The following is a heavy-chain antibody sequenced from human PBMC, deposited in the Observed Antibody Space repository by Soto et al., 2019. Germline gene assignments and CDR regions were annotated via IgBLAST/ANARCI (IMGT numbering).Heavy chain of an antibody. CDR3: ARGLPDIVVVVAATLPPWYFDL. V-gene: IGHV3-53*01. CDR1: GFTVSSNY. D-gene: IGHD2-15*01. CDR2: IYSGDST. J-gene: IGHJ2*01. Sequence: EVQLVESGGGLIQPGGSLRLSCAASGFTVSSNYMSWVRQAPGKGLEWVSVIYSGDSTYYADSVKGRFTISRDKSKDTLYLQMHSLRAEDTAVYYCARGLPDIVVVVAATLPPWYFDLWGRGTLVTVSS.